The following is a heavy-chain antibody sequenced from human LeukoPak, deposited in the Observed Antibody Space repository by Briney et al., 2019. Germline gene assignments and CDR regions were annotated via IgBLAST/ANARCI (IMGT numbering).Heavy chain of an antibody. CDR1: GYTFTIYG. Sequence: ASVKVSCKASGYTFTIYGISWVRQAPGQGLEWMGWISAYNGSTNYAQKLQGRVTMTTDTSTSTAYMELRSLRSDDAAVYYCARDGWYANDAFDIWGQGTMVTVSS. CDR2: ISAYNGST. D-gene: IGHD6-19*01. CDR3: ARDGWYANDAFDI. V-gene: IGHV1-18*01. J-gene: IGHJ3*02.